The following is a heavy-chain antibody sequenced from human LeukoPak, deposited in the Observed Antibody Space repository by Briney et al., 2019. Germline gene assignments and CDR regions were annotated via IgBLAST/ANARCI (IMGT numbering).Heavy chain of an antibody. CDR2: IYYSGST. J-gene: IGHJ3*02. D-gene: IGHD5-12*01. CDR1: GGSISSYY. CDR3: ASHIVATPRGEYAAFDI. V-gene: IGHV4-59*12. Sequence: SETLSLTCTVSGGSISSYYWSWIRQPPGKGLEWIGYIYYSGSTNYNPSLKSRVTISVDTSNNQFSLKLSSVAAADTAVYYCASHIVATPRGEYAAFDIWGQGTMVAVSS.